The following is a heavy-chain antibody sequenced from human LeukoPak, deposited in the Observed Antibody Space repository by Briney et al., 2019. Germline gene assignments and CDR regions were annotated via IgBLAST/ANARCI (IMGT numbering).Heavy chain of an antibody. CDR1: GFIFSSYW. CDR2: INQDGSET. D-gene: IGHD6-19*01. Sequence: GGSLRLSCAASGFIFSSYWMSWVRQAPGKGLEWVANINQDGSETYYVDSVKGRFTISRDNAKNSLYLQMNSLRAEDTALYYCARYSGDPPNWGQGTLVTVSS. V-gene: IGHV3-7*01. J-gene: IGHJ4*02. CDR3: ARYSGDPPN.